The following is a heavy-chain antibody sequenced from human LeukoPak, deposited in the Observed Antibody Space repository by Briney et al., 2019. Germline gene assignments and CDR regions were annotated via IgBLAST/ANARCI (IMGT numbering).Heavy chain of an antibody. CDR2: IYYSGST. Sequence: SETLSLTCTVSGGSISSYYWSWIRQPPGKGLEWIGYIYYSGSTNYNPSLKSRVTISVDTSKKQFSLKVRSVTAADTAVYYYARRDSPFDLWGRGTLVTVS. D-gene: IGHD3-22*01. V-gene: IGHV4-59*01. CDR3: ARRDSPFDL. J-gene: IGHJ2*01. CDR1: GGSISSYY.